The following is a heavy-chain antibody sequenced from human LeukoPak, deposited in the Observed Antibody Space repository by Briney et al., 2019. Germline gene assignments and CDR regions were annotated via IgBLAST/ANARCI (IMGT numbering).Heavy chain of an antibody. D-gene: IGHD3-10*01. J-gene: IGHJ5*02. CDR1: GGSISSSNW. V-gene: IGHV4-4*02. Sequence: PSGTLSLTCAVSGGSISSSNWWSWVRQPPGKGLEWIGSIYYSGSTYYNPSLKSRVTISVDTSKNQFSLKLSSVTAANTAVYYCARDGMVRGVQLTNWFDPWGQGTLVTVSS. CDR2: IYYSGST. CDR3: ARDGMVRGVQLTNWFDP.